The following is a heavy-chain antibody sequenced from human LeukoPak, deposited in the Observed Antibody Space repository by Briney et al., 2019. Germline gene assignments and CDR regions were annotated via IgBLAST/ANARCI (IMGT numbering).Heavy chain of an antibody. J-gene: IGHJ3*02. Sequence: TETLSLTCTVSGGSISSYYWSWIRQPAGKGLEWIVRIYTSGSTNYNPSLKSRVTMSVDTSKNQFSLKLSSVTAADTAVYYCARVQNDGYCSGGSCYYDAFDIWGQGTMVTVSS. D-gene: IGHD2-15*01. CDR3: ARVQNDGYCSGGSCYYDAFDI. CDR2: IYTSGST. CDR1: GGSISSYY. V-gene: IGHV4-4*07.